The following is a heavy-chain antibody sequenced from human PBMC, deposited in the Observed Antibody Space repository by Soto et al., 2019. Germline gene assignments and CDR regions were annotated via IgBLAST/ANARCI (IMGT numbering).Heavy chain of an antibody. CDR3: ASTEDILTGLLDY. D-gene: IGHD3-9*01. Sequence: QVQLVESGGGVVQPGRSLRLSCAASGFTFSSYAMHWVRQAPGKGLEWVAVISYDGSNKYYADSVKGRFTISRDNSKNTLYLQMNSLRAEDTAVYYCASTEDILTGLLDYWGQGTLVTVSS. J-gene: IGHJ4*02. CDR1: GFTFSSYA. CDR2: ISYDGSNK. V-gene: IGHV3-30-3*01.